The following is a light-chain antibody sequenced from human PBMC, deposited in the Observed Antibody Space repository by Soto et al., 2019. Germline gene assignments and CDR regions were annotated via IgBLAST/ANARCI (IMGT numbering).Light chain of an antibody. V-gene: IGKV1-5*01. CDR1: QSISPW. CDR3: QQYSVSVT. CDR2: GAS. Sequence: DFQMTQSPSTLSASIGDRITISCRASQSISPWLAWYQQKPGKAPKLLINGASTLESGVPSRFSGSGSGTDFPLTISSLQPDDFATYYCQQYSVSVTFGQGTKVEFK. J-gene: IGKJ1*01.